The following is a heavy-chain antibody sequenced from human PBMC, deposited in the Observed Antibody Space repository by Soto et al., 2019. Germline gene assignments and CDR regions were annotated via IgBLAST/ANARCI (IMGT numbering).Heavy chain of an antibody. CDR1: GGTFSSYS. D-gene: IGHD2-15*01. CDR3: AVVAHTKKTSFDP. V-gene: IGHV1-69*13. Sequence: ASVKVSCKASGGTFSSYSISWVRQAPGQGLEWMGGIIPIFGTANYAQKFQGRVTITADESTSTAYMELSSLRSEDTAVYYCAVVAHTKKTSFDPWGQGTLVTVSS. J-gene: IGHJ5*02. CDR2: IIPIFGTA.